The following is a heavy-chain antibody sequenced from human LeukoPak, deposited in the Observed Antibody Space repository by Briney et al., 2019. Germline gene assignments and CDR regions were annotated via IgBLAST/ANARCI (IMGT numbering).Heavy chain of an antibody. V-gene: IGHV4-34*01. CDR3: ARVLRTQRTYYYDSSGYYPDY. CDR1: GGSFSGYY. Sequence: SETLSLTCAVYGGSFSGYYWSWIRQPPGKGLEWIGEINHSGSTNYNPSLKSRVTISVDTSKNQFSLKLSSVTAADTAVYYCARVLRTQRTYYYDSSGYYPDYWGQGTLVTVSS. J-gene: IGHJ4*02. D-gene: IGHD3-22*01. CDR2: INHSGST.